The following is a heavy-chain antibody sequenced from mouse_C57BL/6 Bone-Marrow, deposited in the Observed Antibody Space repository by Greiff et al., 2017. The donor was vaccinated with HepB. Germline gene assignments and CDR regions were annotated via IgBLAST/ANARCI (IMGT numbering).Heavy chain of an antibody. D-gene: IGHD2-4*01. Sequence: EVHLVESGGGLVKPGGSLKLSCAASGFTFSDYGMHWVRQAPEKGLEWVAYISSGSSTIYYADTVKGRFTISRDNAKNTLFLQMTSLRSEDTAMYYCARAGVYYDPWFAYWGQGTLVTVSA. CDR2: ISSGSSTI. J-gene: IGHJ3*01. V-gene: IGHV5-17*01. CDR1: GFTFSDYG. CDR3: ARAGVYYDPWFAY.